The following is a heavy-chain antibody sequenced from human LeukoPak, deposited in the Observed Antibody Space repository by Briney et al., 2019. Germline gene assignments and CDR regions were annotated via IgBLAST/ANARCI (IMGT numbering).Heavy chain of an antibody. J-gene: IGHJ4*02. CDR2: IYYTGST. D-gene: IGHD6-13*01. CDR3: ARSGGYSSSWSL. Sequence: PSETLSLTCTVSGGSISTYYWNWIRQPPGKGLEWIRYIYYTGSTNYNPSLKSRVTISVDTSKNQFSLKLSSVTAADTAVYYCARSGGYSSSWSLWGQGTLVTVSS. CDR1: GGSISTYY. V-gene: IGHV4-59*01.